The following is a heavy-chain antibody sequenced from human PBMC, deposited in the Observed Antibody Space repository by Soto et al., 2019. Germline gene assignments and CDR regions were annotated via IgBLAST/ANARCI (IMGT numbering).Heavy chain of an antibody. CDR3: AKDKPSLRFLEWLLYGWFDP. CDR2: ISGSGGST. J-gene: IGHJ5*02. V-gene: IGHV3-23*01. D-gene: IGHD3-3*01. Sequence: GGSLRLSCAASGFTFSSYAMSWVRQAPGKGLEWVSAISGSGGSTYYADSVKGRFTISRDNSKNTLYLQMNSLRAEDTAVYYCAKDKPSLRFLEWLLYGWFDPWGQGTLVTVS. CDR1: GFTFSSYA.